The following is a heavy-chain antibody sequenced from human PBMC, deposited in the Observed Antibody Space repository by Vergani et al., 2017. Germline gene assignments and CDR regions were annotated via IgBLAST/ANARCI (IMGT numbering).Heavy chain of an antibody. V-gene: IGHV3-23*01. Sequence: EVQLLESGGGSVQPGGSLRLSCAASGFTFSSYAMSWVRQAPGKGLEWVSAISGRGCSTYYADSVKGRFPISRDNSKNTLYLQMNILRAEYTAVDYCAKDQLWLTYFDYWGQGTLVTVSS. CDR1: GFTFSSYA. CDR2: ISGRGCST. D-gene: IGHD5-18*01. J-gene: IGHJ4*02. CDR3: AKDQLWLTYFDY.